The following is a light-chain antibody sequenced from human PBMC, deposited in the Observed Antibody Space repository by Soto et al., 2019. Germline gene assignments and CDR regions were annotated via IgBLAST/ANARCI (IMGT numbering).Light chain of an antibody. CDR3: CSYSTATTRWV. CDR2: AVS. Sequence: QSALTQPASVSGSPGQSITISCTGTSSDVGAYHYVSWYQQHPVKAPKIIIYAVSHRPSGVSDRFSASRSGNTASLTISGLQAADEADYYCCSYSTATTRWVFGGGTKLTVL. V-gene: IGLV2-14*01. J-gene: IGLJ3*02. CDR1: SSDVGAYHY.